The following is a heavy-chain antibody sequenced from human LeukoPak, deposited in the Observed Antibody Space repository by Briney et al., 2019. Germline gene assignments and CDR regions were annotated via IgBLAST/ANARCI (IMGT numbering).Heavy chain of an antibody. V-gene: IGHV3-74*01. J-gene: IGHJ4*02. CDR2: INSDGSST. D-gene: IGHD6-19*01. CDR3: ARALAVAGPDFDY. Sequence: PGGSLRLSCSASGFTFSSYWMHWVRQAPGKGLVWVSRINSDGSSTSYADSVKGRFTISRDNAKNTLYLQMNSLRAEDTAVYYCARALAVAGPDFDYWGQGTLVTVSS. CDR1: GFTFSSYW.